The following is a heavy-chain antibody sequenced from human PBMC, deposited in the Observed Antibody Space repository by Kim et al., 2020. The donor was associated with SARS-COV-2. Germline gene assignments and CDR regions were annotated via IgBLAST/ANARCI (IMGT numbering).Heavy chain of an antibody. D-gene: IGHD2-2*01. CDR1: GYTFTGYY. Sequence: ASVKVSCKASGYTFTGYYMHWVRQAPGQGLEWMGWINPNSGGTNYAQKFQGRVTMTRDTSISTAYMELSRLRSDDTAVYYCAREDIVVVPAANPNLENNWFDPWGQGTLVTVSS. CDR3: AREDIVVVPAANPNLENNWFDP. J-gene: IGHJ5*02. V-gene: IGHV1-2*02. CDR2: INPNSGGT.